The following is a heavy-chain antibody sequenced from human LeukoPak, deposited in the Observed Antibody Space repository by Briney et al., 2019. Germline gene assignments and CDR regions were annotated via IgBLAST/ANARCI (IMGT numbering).Heavy chain of an antibody. CDR3: TTDDYGDYTYLYYYYGMDV. CDR2: IKSKTDGGTT. V-gene: IGHV3-15*01. CDR1: GFTFSNAW. J-gene: IGHJ6*02. D-gene: IGHD4-17*01. Sequence: PGGSLRLSCAASGFTFSNAWMSWVRQAPGKGLEWVGRIKSKTDGGTTDYAAPVKGRFTISRDDSKNTLYLQMNSLKTEDTAVYYCTTDDYGDYTYLYYYYGMDVWGRGTTVTVSS.